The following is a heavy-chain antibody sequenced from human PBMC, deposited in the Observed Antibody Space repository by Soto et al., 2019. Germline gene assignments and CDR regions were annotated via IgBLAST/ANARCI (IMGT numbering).Heavy chain of an antibody. CDR3: ARDRPYYYGSGRPPKRTPKTLGY. D-gene: IGHD3-10*01. V-gene: IGHV3-11*01. CDR1: GFTFSDYY. CDR2: ISSSGSTI. J-gene: IGHJ4*02. Sequence: PGGSLRLSCAASGFTFSDYYMSWIRQAPGKGLEWVSYISSSGSTIYYADSVKGRFTISRDNAKNSLYLQMNSLRAEDTAVYYCARDRPYYYGSGRPPKRTPKTLGYWGQGTLVTVSS.